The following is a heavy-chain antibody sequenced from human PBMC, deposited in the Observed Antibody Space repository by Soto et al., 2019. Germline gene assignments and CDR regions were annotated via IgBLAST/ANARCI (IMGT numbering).Heavy chain of an antibody. V-gene: IGHV4-61*01. CDR3: ARTTAVPNTLRSGYFFDY. D-gene: IGHD4-17*01. J-gene: IGHJ4*02. CDR1: GGSVSDKTYY. Sequence: SETLSLTCSVSGGSVSDKTYYWSWIRQPPGKRLEWIGYVYYSGTTNYNPSLKSRVTISVDLSKNRFSLRLSSVTTADTALYYCARTTAVPNTLRSGYFFDYWGQGTLVTVSS. CDR2: VYYSGTT.